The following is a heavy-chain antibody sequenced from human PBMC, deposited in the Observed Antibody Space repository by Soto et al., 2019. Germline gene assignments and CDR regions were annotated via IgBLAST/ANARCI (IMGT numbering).Heavy chain of an antibody. J-gene: IGHJ6*02. Sequence: GASVKVSCKASGYNFTSHYMHWVRQAPGQGLESMGIIYPRGGKTIYAQKFQGRVTMTRDTSISTAYMELSRLRSDDTAVYYCARDYRGTTVTTRDYYGMDVWGQGTTVTVSS. V-gene: IGHV1-46*01. CDR3: ARDYRGTTVTTRDYYGMDV. CDR2: IYPRGGKT. D-gene: IGHD4-17*01. CDR1: GYNFTSHY.